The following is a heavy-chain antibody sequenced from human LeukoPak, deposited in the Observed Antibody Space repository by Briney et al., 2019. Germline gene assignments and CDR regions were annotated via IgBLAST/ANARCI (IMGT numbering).Heavy chain of an antibody. J-gene: IGHJ4*02. CDR1: GFTFSSYW. CDR3: ASQSLYWDFDY. D-gene: IGHD2-8*02. CDR2: INSDGSST. Sequence: GGSLRLSCAASGFTFSSYWMHWVRQAPGKGLAWVSRINSDGSSTSYADSVKGRFTISRDNVKNTLYLQMNSLRAEDTAVYYCASQSLYWDFDYWGQGTLVTVSS. V-gene: IGHV3-74*01.